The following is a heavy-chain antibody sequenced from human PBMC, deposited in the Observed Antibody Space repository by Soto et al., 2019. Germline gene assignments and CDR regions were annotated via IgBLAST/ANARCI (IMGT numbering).Heavy chain of an antibody. CDR2: VSGNGQGI. CDR3: AKDRDYPRDYFHY. CDR1: GFTFSSYA. J-gene: IGHJ4*02. V-gene: IGHV3-23*01. D-gene: IGHD3-10*01. Sequence: EVQLLESGGGLVQPGGSLRLSCAASGFTFSSYAMSWVRQAPGKGLEWVSAVSGNGQGIYYADSVRGRFTISRDNSKNTVFLHRDSLRAEDTAVYYCAKDRDYPRDYFHYWGQGTLVTVSS.